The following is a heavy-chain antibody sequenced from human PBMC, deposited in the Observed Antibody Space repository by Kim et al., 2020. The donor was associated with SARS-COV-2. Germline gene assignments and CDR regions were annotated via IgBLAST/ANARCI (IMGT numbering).Heavy chain of an antibody. V-gene: IGHV3-7*04. CDR1: GLTFSAYW. Sequence: GGSLRLSCAASGLTFSAYWMGWVRQAPGKGLEWVANIKQDGGEKYYVDSVKGRFTISRDNAKNSLSLQMNSLRGEDTAVYYCARVMGMGWFDPWGQGTLVSVSS. J-gene: IGHJ5*02. CDR2: IKQDGGEK. CDR3: ARVMGMGWFDP. D-gene: IGHD1-26*01.